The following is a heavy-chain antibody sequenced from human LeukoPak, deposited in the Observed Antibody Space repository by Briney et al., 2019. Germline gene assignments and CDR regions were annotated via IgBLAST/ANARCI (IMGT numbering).Heavy chain of an antibody. Sequence: PGGSLRLSCAASGFTFSSYGMHWVRQAPGKGLEWVAVISYDGSNKYYADSVKGRFTISRDNSKNTLFLQMNSLRAEDTAVYYCARGPNLAYCGGDCQDDAFDIWGQGTMVTVSS. J-gene: IGHJ3*02. CDR1: GFTFSSYG. CDR3: ARGPNLAYCGGDCQDDAFDI. CDR2: ISYDGSNK. V-gene: IGHV3-30*03. D-gene: IGHD2-21*02.